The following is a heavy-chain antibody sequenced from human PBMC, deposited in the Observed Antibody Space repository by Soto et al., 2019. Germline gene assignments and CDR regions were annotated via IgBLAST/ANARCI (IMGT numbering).Heavy chain of an antibody. CDR1: GYSFTRYW. V-gene: IGHV5-51*01. CDR3: TRLKAKDYYYYYMDV. Sequence: GGSLKISCKGFGYSFTRYWIGWGRQMPGKGLEWMGIIYPGDSDTRYSPSFQGQVTISADKSISTAYLQWSSLKASDTAMYYCTRLKAKDYYYYYMDVWGKGTTVTVSS. J-gene: IGHJ6*03. D-gene: IGHD5-12*01. CDR2: IYPGDSDT.